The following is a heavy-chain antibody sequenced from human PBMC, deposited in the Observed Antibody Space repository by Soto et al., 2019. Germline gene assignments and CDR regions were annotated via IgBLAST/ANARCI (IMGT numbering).Heavy chain of an antibody. J-gene: IGHJ4*02. CDR1: GGSISSGGYY. V-gene: IGHV4-31*03. CDR3: ARDTPWGDTAMGVFDY. D-gene: IGHD5-18*01. CDR2: IYYSGST. Sequence: QVQLQESGPGLVKPSQTLSLTCTVSGGSISSGGYYWSWIRQHPGKGLEWIGYIYYSGSTYYNPSLKSRVTISVDTSKNQFSLKLSSMTAADTAVYYCARDTPWGDTAMGVFDYWGQGTLVTVSS.